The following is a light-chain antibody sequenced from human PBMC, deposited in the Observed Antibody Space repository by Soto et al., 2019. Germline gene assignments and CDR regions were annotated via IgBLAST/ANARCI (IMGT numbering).Light chain of an antibody. CDR1: SSNIGAGYD. CDR3: QSYDTSLSVLYV. Sequence: QSVLTQPPSVSGAPGQRVTISCTGSSSNIGAGYDVHWYQQLPGTAPKLLIYGNSNRPSGVPDRFSGSKSGTSASLAITGLQAEDEADYYCQSYDTSLSVLYVFGTGPKVNVL. J-gene: IGLJ1*01. CDR2: GNS. V-gene: IGLV1-40*01.